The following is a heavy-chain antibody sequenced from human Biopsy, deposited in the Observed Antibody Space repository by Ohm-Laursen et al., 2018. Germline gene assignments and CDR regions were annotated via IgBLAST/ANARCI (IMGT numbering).Heavy chain of an antibody. CDR2: FSYDGINK. Sequence: SLRLSCSASGFTFSSHGMHWVRQAPGKGLEWVAHFSYDGINKHYADSVKGRFTISRDNSKNTLSLQMNSLRVEDTAMYYCLREAATGYYRTADFWGQGTLVTVSS. J-gene: IGHJ4*02. CDR1: GFTFSSHG. V-gene: IGHV3-30*03. CDR3: LREAATGYYRTADF. D-gene: IGHD3-9*01.